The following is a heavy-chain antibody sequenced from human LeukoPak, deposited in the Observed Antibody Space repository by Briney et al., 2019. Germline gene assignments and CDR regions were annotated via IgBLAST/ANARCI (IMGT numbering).Heavy chain of an antibody. V-gene: IGHV3-21*01. CDR3: ARGRTNGYGLTETTS. D-gene: IGHD5-12*01. J-gene: IGHJ4*02. CDR2: ISSSSSYI. CDR1: GFTFSSYS. Sequence: PGGSLRLSCAASGFTFSSYSMNWVRQAPGKGLEWVSSISSSSSYIYYADSVKGRFTISRDNAKNSLYLQMNSLRAEDTAVYYCARGRTNGYGLTETTSWDQGTLVTVSS.